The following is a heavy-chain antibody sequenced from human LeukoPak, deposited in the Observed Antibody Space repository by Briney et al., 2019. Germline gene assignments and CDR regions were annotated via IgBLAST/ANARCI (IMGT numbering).Heavy chain of an antibody. CDR1: GGSISCYY. Sequence: IPSETLSLTCTVSGGSISCYYWSWIRQPPGKGLEGIGYIYYSGSTNYNPSLKSRVTISVDTSKNQFSLKLSSVTAADTAVYYCARTQGYDFWSGYDDAFDIWGQGTMVTVSS. CDR2: IYYSGST. V-gene: IGHV4-59*01. CDR3: ARTQGYDFWSGYDDAFDI. D-gene: IGHD3-3*01. J-gene: IGHJ3*02.